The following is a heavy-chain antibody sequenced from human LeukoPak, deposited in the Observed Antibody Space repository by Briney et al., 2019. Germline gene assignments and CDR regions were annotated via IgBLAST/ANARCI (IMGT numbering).Heavy chain of an antibody. CDR2: INQDASVR. D-gene: IGHD6-13*01. V-gene: IGHV3-7*01. CDR1: GFSFSTYW. Sequence: PGGSLRLSCAASGFSFSTYWMSWVRQTPGKGLEFVANINQDASVRNYLDSLKGRCTISRDNAKKSVYLEINSLRADDTAVYYCARDPGSSSFDLWGQGDLVTVSS. CDR3: ARDPGSSSFDL. J-gene: IGHJ4*02.